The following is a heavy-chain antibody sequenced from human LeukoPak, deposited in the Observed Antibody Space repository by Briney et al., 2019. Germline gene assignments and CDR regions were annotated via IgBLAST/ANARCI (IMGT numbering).Heavy chain of an antibody. CDR1: GGSFSGYY. V-gene: IGHV4-34*01. CDR2: IYQSGST. CDR3: GRLYNYYMDV. J-gene: IGHJ6*03. D-gene: IGHD3-10*01. Sequence: PSETLSLTCAVYGGSFSGYYWSWIRQPPGKGLEWIGTIYQSGSTYYNPSLKSRVTISIDTSKNQFSLKLNSVTAADTAVYNCGRLYNYYMDVWGKGTTVTVSS.